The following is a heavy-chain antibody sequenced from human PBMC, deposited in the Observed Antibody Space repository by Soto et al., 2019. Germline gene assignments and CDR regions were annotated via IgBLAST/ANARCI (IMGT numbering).Heavy chain of an antibody. D-gene: IGHD3-10*01. CDR2: IKQDGSEK. Sequence: PGGSLRLSCAASGFTFSSYWMSWVRQAPGKGLEWVANIKQDGSEKYYVDSVKGRFTISRDNAKNSLYLQMNSLRAEDTAVYYCALRGGFGELSAYYGMDVWGQGTTVTVSS. J-gene: IGHJ6*02. CDR1: GFTFSSYW. V-gene: IGHV3-7*01. CDR3: ALRGGFGELSAYYGMDV.